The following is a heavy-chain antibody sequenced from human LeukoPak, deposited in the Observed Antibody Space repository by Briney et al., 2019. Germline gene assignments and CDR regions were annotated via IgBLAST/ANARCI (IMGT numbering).Heavy chain of an antibody. D-gene: IGHD6-13*01. CDR3: ASGVKQQLVLGYYYYGMDV. V-gene: IGHV1-3*01. CDR2: INAGNGNT. Sequence: GASVKVSCKASGYTFTSYAMHWVRQAPGQRLEWMGWINAGNGNTKYSQKFQGRVTITRDTSASTAYMELSSLRSEDTAVYYCASGVKQQLVLGYYYYGMDVWGQGTTVTVSS. J-gene: IGHJ6*02. CDR1: GYTFTSYA.